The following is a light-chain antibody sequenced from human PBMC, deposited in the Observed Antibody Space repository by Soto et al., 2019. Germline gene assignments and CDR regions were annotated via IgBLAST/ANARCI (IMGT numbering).Light chain of an antibody. CDR2: DNN. V-gene: IGLV1-51*01. CDR3: GTWDSSLSEAV. CDR1: SSNIGINY. Sequence: QSVLTQPPSVSAAPGQMVTISCSGSSSNIGINYVSWYRQLPGTGPKLLIYDNNKRPSGIPDRFSGSKSGTSATLGITGLQTGDEADYYCGTWDSSLSEAVFGGGTQLTVL. J-gene: IGLJ7*01.